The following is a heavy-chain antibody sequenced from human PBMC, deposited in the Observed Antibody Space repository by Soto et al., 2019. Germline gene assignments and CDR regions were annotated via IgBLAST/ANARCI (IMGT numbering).Heavy chain of an antibody. Sequence: HPGGSLRLSCAASGFTFSSYAMHWVRQAPGKGLEWVAIISYDGSSKYYADSVKGRFTISRDNSKNTLYLQMNSLRTEDTAVYYCARDSGGSTFNWFDPWGQGTLVTVSS. CDR1: GFTFSSYA. D-gene: IGHD3-10*01. V-gene: IGHV3-30-3*01. CDR3: ARDSGGSTFNWFDP. CDR2: ISYDGSSK. J-gene: IGHJ5*02.